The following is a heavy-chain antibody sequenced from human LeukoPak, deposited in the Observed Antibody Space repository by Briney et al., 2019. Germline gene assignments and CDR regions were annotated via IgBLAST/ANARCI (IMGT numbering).Heavy chain of an antibody. CDR2: INAGNGIT. D-gene: IGHD6-13*01. CDR1: GYTFTTYA. CDR3: ARDPIGSRWPYYFDY. V-gene: IGHV1-3*01. Sequence: ASVKVCCKASGYTFTTYAMHWVRQAPGQRLEWMGWINAGNGITKYSQKFQARVTITRDTSASTAYMELSSLRSEDTAVYYCARDPIGSRWPYYFDYWGQGTLVTVSS. J-gene: IGHJ4*02.